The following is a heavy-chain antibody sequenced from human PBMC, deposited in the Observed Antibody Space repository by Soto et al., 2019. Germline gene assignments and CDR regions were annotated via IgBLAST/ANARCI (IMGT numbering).Heavy chain of an antibody. CDR1: GYTFTSYG. CDR2: ISAYNGNT. J-gene: IGHJ6*02. Sequence: QVQLVQSGAEVKKPGASVKVSCKASGYTFTSYGISWGRQAPGQGLEWMGWISAYNGNTNYAQKLQGRVTMTTDTSTSTAYMELRSLRSDDTAVYYCASWVYYYDSSGYFPYYYGMDVWGQGTTVTVSS. CDR3: ASWVYYYDSSGYFPYYYGMDV. V-gene: IGHV1-18*01. D-gene: IGHD3-22*01.